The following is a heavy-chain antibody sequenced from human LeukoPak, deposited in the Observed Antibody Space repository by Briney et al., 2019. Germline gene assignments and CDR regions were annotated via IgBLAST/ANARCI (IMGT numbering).Heavy chain of an antibody. D-gene: IGHD5-18*01. CDR2: ISAYNGNT. Sequence: ASVKVSCKASGYTFTSYGISWVRQAPGQGLEWMGWISAYNGNTNYAQKLQGRVTMTRNTSISTAYMELSSLRSEDTAVHYCAREGNVDTAMETHYWGQGTLVTVSS. V-gene: IGHV1-18*01. CDR1: GYTFTSYG. J-gene: IGHJ4*02. CDR3: AREGNVDTAMETHY.